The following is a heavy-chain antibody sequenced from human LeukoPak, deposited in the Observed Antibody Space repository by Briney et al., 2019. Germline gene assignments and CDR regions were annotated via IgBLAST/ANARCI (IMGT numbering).Heavy chain of an antibody. CDR1: GFTFSSYA. CDR3: ARGGSGYGEMGGY. Sequence: GGSLRLSCAASGFTFSSYAMSWVRQAPGKGLEWVSAISGSGGSTYYADSVKGRFTISRDNSKNTLYLQMNSLRAEDTAVYYCARGGSGYGEMGGYWGQGTLVTVSS. CDR2: ISGSGGST. D-gene: IGHD3-22*01. J-gene: IGHJ4*02. V-gene: IGHV3-23*01.